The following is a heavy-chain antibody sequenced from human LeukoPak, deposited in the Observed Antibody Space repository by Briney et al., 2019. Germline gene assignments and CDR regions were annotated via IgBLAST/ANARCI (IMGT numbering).Heavy chain of an antibody. CDR2: ISAYNGNT. V-gene: IGHV1-18*01. CDR3: ARDSRRYCSSTSCYTHYYYYYMEV. D-gene: IGHD2-2*02. Sequence: ASVKVSCKASGYTFTSYGISWVRQAPGQGLEWMGWISAYNGNTNYAQKLQGRVTMPTDTSTSTAYMELRSLRSDDTAVYYCARDSRRYCSSTSCYTHYYYYYMEVWGKGTTVTASS. CDR1: GYTFTSYG. J-gene: IGHJ6*03.